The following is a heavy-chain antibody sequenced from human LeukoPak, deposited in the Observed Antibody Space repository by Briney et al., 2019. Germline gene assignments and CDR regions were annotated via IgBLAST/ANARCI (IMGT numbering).Heavy chain of an antibody. CDR2: IYTSGST. CDR3: ARGFYDWAYYYYMDV. Sequence: SETLSLTCTVSGGSISSYYWSWIRQPPGKGLEWIGYIYTSGSTNYNPSLKSRVTISVDTSKNQCSLKLSSVTATNTAVYYCARGFYDWAYYYYMDVWGKGTTVTVSS. D-gene: IGHD5/OR15-5a*01. V-gene: IGHV4-4*09. J-gene: IGHJ6*03. CDR1: GGSISSYY.